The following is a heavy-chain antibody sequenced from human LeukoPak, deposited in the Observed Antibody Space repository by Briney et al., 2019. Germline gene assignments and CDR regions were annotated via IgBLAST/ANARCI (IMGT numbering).Heavy chain of an antibody. CDR2: IYSSGNT. CDR1: GFTVSSNY. CDR3: ARLDYFDY. Sequence: PGGSLRLSCAASGFTVSSNYMSWVRQAPGKGLEWVSVIYSSGNTYYADSVKGRFTISRDISKNTLYLQMNSLRGEDTAVYYRARLDYFDYWGQGTLVTVSS. V-gene: IGHV3-66*01. J-gene: IGHJ4*02.